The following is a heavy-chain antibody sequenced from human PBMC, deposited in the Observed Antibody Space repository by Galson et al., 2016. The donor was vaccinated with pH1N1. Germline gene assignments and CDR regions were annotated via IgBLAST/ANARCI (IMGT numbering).Heavy chain of an antibody. D-gene: IGHD3-22*01. J-gene: IGHJ4*02. CDR2: ISGSGNIA. CDR1: GFTFSTYA. Sequence: SLRLSCAASGFTFSTYAMSWVRQAPGKGLEWVSSISGSGNIAYYADSVKGRFTISRDNSKNTLYLQMGSLRPEDMAVYYCTREDYYHSSGFGYWGQGTLVTVSS. V-gene: IGHV3-23*01. CDR3: TREDYYHSSGFGY.